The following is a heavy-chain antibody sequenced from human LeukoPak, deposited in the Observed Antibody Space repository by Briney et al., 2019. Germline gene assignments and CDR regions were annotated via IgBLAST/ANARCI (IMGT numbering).Heavy chain of an antibody. CDR1: GFTFSSYA. D-gene: IGHD1-1*01. Sequence: QPGRSLRLSCAASGFTFSSYAMHWVRQAPGKGLEWVAVISYDGSNKYCADSVKGRFTISRDNSKSTLYLQMNSLRAEDTAVYYCVKVSDNFQFDYWAQGTLVTVSS. J-gene: IGHJ4*02. CDR3: VKVSDNFQFDY. V-gene: IGHV3-30*18. CDR2: ISYDGSNK.